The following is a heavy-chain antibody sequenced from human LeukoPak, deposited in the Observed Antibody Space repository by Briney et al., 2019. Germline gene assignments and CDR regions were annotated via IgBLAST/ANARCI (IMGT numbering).Heavy chain of an antibody. CDR2: IYSGGST. CDR3: ARSVRGVPMNFDY. CDR1: GFTFSSYW. V-gene: IGHV3-66*01. Sequence: PGGSLRLSCAASGFTFSSYWMHWVRQAPGKGLEWVSVIYSGGSTYYADSVKGRFTISRDNSKNTLYLQMNSLRAEDTAVYYCARSVRGVPMNFDYWGQGTLVTVSS. D-gene: IGHD3-10*01. J-gene: IGHJ4*02.